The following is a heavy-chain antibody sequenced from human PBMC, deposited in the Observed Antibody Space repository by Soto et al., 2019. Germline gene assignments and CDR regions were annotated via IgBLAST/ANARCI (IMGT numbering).Heavy chain of an antibody. J-gene: IGHJ4*02. CDR3: ARGHGYSGTQPLDY. CDR2: INAGNGNT. CDR1: GYTFTSYA. Sequence: ASVKVSCKASGYTFTSYAMHWVRQAPGQRLEWMGWINAGNGNTKYSQKFQGRVTITRDTSASTAYMELSSLRSEDTAVYYCARGHGYSGTQPLDYWGQGTLVTVSS. V-gene: IGHV1-3*01. D-gene: IGHD6-13*01.